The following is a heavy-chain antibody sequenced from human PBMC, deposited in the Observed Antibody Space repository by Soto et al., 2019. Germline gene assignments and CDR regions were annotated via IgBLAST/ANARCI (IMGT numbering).Heavy chain of an antibody. D-gene: IGHD3-10*01. V-gene: IGHV3-23*01. CDR1: GFTFATYA. CDR2: ISGGGGST. CDR3: AKDVVIRGPVLRWFDP. J-gene: IGHJ5*02. Sequence: EVQLLESGGDLVQPGGSLRLSCAASGFTFATYAMSWVRQAPGKGLEWVSGISGGGGSTYYADSVKGRFTISRDNSKNALYLQMNSRRAEDTAVYYCAKDVVIRGPVLRWFDPWGQGTLVTVSS.